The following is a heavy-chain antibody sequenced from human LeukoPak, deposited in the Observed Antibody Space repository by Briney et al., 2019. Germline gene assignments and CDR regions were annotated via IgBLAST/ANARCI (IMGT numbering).Heavy chain of an antibody. CDR1: GGTFSSYA. CDR3: ASPSLKYSGGWTPPDYYYYGMDV. D-gene: IGHD6-19*01. J-gene: IGHJ6*02. Sequence: VASVKVSCKASGGTFSSYAISWVRQAPGQGLEWMGRIIPILGIANYAQKFQGRVTITADKSTSTAYMELSSLRSEDTAVYYCASPSLKYSGGWTPPDYYYYGMDVWGQGTTVTVSS. V-gene: IGHV1-69*04. CDR2: IIPILGIA.